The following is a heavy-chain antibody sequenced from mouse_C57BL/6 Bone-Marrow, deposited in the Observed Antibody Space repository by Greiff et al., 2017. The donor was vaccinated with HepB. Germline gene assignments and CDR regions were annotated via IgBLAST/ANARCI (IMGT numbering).Heavy chain of an antibody. CDR3: AGLWPFY. V-gene: IGHV14-2*01. J-gene: IGHJ2*01. CDR1: GFNIKDYY. Sequence: EVQLQQSGAELVKPGASVKLSCTASGFNIKDYYMHWVKQRTEQGLEWIGSIDPEDGETKSAQKFQGKATVTADTSSNTAYLQLSSLTSEDTAVYYCAGLWPFYWGQGTTLTVSS. CDR2: IDPEDGET. D-gene: IGHD1-1*02.